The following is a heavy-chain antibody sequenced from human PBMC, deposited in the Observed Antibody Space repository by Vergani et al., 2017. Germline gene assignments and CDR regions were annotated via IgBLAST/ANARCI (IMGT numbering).Heavy chain of an antibody. D-gene: IGHD3-10*01. V-gene: IGHV3-74*01. CDR2: VNPEGTNT. Sequence: EVQLVESGGGLVQPGGSLRLSCAASGFTFSRHWMHWVRQAPGKGLVWVSRVNPEGTNTPYADSVKGRFTISRDNAKNMMYLQLNSLRDEDTAVYYCARDLWFGAAYYGMDVWGQGP. CDR3: ARDLWFGAAYYGMDV. J-gene: IGHJ6*02. CDR1: GFTFSRHW.